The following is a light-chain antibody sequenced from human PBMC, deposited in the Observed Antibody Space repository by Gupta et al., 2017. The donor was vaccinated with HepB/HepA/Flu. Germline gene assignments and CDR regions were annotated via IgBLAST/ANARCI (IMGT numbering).Light chain of an antibody. CDR2: GAS. CDR1: QSVSSSY. V-gene: IGKV3-20*01. Sequence: EIVLTQSPGTLSLSTGERATLSCRASQSVSSSYLAWYQQKPGQAPRLLIYGASSRATGIPDRFSGSGSGTDFTLTISRLEPEDFAVYYCQQYGSSPRTFGQGTKLEIK. J-gene: IGKJ2*02. CDR3: QQYGSSPRT.